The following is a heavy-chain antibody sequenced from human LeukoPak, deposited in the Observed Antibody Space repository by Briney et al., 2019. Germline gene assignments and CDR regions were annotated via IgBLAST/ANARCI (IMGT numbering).Heavy chain of an antibody. J-gene: IGHJ6*02. CDR1: GFTFSSYG. D-gene: IGHD1-26*01. CDR3: AKDISFRYSGSYYYYGMDV. V-gene: IGHV3-30*18. Sequence: GGSLRLSCAASGFTFSSYGMHWVRQAPGKGLEWVAVISYDGSNKYYADSVKGRFTISRDNSKNTLYLQMNSLRAEDTAVYYCAKDISFRYSGSYYYYGMDVWGQGTTVTVSS. CDR2: ISYDGSNK.